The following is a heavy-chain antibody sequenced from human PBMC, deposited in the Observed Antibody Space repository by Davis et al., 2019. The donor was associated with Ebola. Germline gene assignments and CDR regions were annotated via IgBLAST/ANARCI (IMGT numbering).Heavy chain of an antibody. Sequence: GESLKISCAASGFTFSSYSMNWVRQAPGKGLEWVAVIWYDGSNKYYADSVKGRFTISRDNSKNTLYLQMHSLRAEDTAVYYCARDRMATGYFDYWGQGTLVTVSS. CDR1: GFTFSSYS. CDR3: ARDRMATGYFDY. V-gene: IGHV3-33*08. D-gene: IGHD5-24*01. J-gene: IGHJ4*02. CDR2: IWYDGSNK.